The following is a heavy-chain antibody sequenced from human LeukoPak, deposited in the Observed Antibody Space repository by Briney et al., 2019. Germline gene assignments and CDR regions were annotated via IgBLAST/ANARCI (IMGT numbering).Heavy chain of an antibody. CDR1: GGTFSSYA. CDR3: ARADYDFWSGYPHFDY. CDR2: INPSGGST. D-gene: IGHD3-3*01. Sequence: ASVKVSCKASGGTFSSYAISWVRQAPGQGLEWMGIINPSGGSTSYAQKFQGRVTMTRDTSTSTVYMELSSLRSEDTAVYYCARADYDFWSGYPHFDYWGQGTLVTVSS. V-gene: IGHV1-46*03. J-gene: IGHJ4*02.